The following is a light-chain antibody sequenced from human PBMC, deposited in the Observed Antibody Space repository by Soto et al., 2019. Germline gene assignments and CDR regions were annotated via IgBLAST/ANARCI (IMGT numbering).Light chain of an antibody. CDR3: QQYGASRWT. V-gene: IGKV3-20*01. CDR2: GAS. CDR1: QSVASAY. J-gene: IGKJ1*01. Sequence: EIVLTQSPGTLSLSPGERASLSCRASQSVASAYLAWYQHKPGQAPRLLIFGASSRATGIPDRFSGSGSGTDFTLTISRLEPEDSAVYYCQQYGASRWTFGQGTKVEAK.